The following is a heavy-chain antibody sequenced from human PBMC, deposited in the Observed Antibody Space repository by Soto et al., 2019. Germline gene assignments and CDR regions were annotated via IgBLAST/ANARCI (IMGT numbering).Heavy chain of an antibody. J-gene: IGHJ4*02. V-gene: IGHV1-3*01. Sequence: QVQLVQSGAEVKKPGASVRVSCRASGYTFPYFGIHWVRQAPGQSLERMGSINPANGDTPYSQKFQGRVTITSDTSATTVYMEMVRLTSADTAVYYCARRVGDGQFDFWGQGTLITVSS. CDR1: GYTFPYFG. CDR3: ARRVGDGQFDF. CDR2: INPANGDT. D-gene: IGHD1-26*01.